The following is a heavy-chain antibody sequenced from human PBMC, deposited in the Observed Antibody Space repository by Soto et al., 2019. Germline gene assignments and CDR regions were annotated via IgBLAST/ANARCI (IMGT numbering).Heavy chain of an antibody. J-gene: IGHJ4*02. V-gene: IGHV4-59*02. CDR2: MYHGGRT. CDR1: GDSVTNYF. D-gene: IGHD2-8*01. Sequence: PSETLSLTCTVSGDSVTNYFWSWMRQPPGKGLEWIGHMYHGGRTNYSPSLKSRVTMSLDSSKNQFSLNLSSVTAADTAVYFCARDPGYCTNGVCPIFDFWGQGXLVTVYS. CDR3: ARDPGYCTNGVCPIFDF.